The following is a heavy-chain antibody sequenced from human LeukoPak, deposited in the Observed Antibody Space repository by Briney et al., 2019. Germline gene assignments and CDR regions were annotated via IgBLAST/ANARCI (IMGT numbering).Heavy chain of an antibody. Sequence: GGSLRLSCAASGFTFSSYGMHWVRQAPGKGLEWVAVIWYGGSNKYYADSAKGRFTISRDNSKNTLYLQMNSLRAEDTAVYYCAKESKDIVVVPAATHRYYYYYMDVWGKGTTVTVSS. V-gene: IGHV3-30*02. J-gene: IGHJ6*03. CDR2: IWYGGSNK. D-gene: IGHD2-2*01. CDR1: GFTFSSYG. CDR3: AKESKDIVVVPAATHRYYYYYMDV.